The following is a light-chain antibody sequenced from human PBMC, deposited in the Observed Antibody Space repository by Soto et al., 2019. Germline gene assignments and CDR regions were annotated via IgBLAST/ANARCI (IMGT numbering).Light chain of an antibody. Sequence: HSALTKPASVNGAPGQSITISCTGNSSDVGGYNYVSWYQQHPGRVPKLLIYDVSYRPSGVSNRSSGSKSGNTASLTISGLQAEDEAEYYCSSYTSSTTFGVFGTGTKVTVL. CDR1: SSDVGGYNY. V-gene: IGLV2-14*03. CDR3: SSYTSSTTFGV. CDR2: DVS. J-gene: IGLJ1*01.